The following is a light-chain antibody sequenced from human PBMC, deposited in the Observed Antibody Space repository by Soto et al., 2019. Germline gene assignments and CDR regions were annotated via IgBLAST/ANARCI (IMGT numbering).Light chain of an antibody. J-gene: IGLJ2*01. CDR3: SSYTNTNTLV. V-gene: IGLV2-14*01. CDR1: TSDVGGYNH. CDR2: DVN. Sequence: QSALIQPASVSGSPGQSITISCTGTTSDVGGYNHVSWFQQHPGKVPKLMIYDVNNRPSGVSNRFSGSKFGNTASLTISGLQAEDEADYYCSSYTNTNTLVFGGGTKLTVL.